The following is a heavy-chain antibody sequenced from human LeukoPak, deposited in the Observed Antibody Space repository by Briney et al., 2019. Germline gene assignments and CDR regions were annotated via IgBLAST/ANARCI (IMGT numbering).Heavy chain of an antibody. J-gene: IGHJ4*02. D-gene: IGHD1-26*01. CDR2: IYYSGST. V-gene: IGHV4-59*08. CDR1: GGSISSFY. CDR3: ARLVGGTYYLGFDS. Sequence: SETLSLTCTVSGGSISSFYWSWIRQPPGKGLEWIGYIYYSGSTNYNPSLKSRVTISVDTSQNQFSLKVSSVTAADTAVYYCARLVGGTYYLGFDSWGQGTLVTVSS.